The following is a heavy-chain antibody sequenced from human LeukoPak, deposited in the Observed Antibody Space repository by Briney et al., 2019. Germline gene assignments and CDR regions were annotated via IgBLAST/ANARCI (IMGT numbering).Heavy chain of an antibody. Sequence: EASVKVSCKASGYSFTSHYVHWVRQAPGQGLEWMGLINPRGTSTIYAEKFQGRIIMTRDMSTTTDYMELSSLKSDDTAVYYCARDNSIHERGWWFDPWGQGTLVTVSS. CDR3: ARDNSIHERGWWFDP. J-gene: IGHJ5*02. CDR1: GYSFTSHY. V-gene: IGHV1-46*01. D-gene: IGHD4-23*01. CDR2: INPRGTST.